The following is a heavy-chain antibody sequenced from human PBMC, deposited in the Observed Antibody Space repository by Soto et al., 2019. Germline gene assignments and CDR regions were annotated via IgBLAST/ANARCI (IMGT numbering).Heavy chain of an antibody. J-gene: IGHJ6*02. V-gene: IGHV1-69*13. CDR3: ARGRGYSGDDHYYYFDMDV. CDR2: SIPIFGTA. CDR1: GGTFNNYP. Sequence: SVKVSCKASGGTFNNYPITWVRQAPGDGLEWLGGSIPIFGTANYAQKFQGRVTISVDESTSTAYMELSSLRSEDTAVYYCARGRGYSGDDHYYYFDMDVWGQGTTVTVSS. D-gene: IGHD5-12*01.